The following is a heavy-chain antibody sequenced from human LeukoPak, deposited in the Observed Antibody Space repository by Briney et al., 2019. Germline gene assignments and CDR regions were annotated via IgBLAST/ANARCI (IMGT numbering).Heavy chain of an antibody. D-gene: IGHD3-22*01. CDR1: GFTVSSNY. CDR2: IYSGGTT. J-gene: IGHJ3*02. Sequence: GGSLRLSCAASGFTVSSNYMSWVRQAPGKGLEWVSIIYSGGTTYYADSVKGRFTISRDNSKNTLYLQMNSLRVEDTVVYYCARPYDSSGYYGFGAFDIWGQGTMVTVSS. V-gene: IGHV3-66*04. CDR3: ARPYDSSGYYGFGAFDI.